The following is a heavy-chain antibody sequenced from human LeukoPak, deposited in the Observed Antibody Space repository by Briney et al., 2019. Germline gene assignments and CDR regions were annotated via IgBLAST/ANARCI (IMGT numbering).Heavy chain of an antibody. V-gene: IGHV1-46*01. CDR3: ARDIARPLVNPSLTLMKIDY. CDR2: INPSGGST. D-gene: IGHD1-14*01. Sequence: GASVKVSCKASGYTFTSYYMHWVRQAPGQGLEWMGIINPSGGSTSYAQKFQGRVTMTRDTSTSTVYMELSSLRSEDTAVYYCARDIARPLVNPSLTLMKIDYWGQGTLVTVSS. CDR1: GYTFTSYY. J-gene: IGHJ4*02.